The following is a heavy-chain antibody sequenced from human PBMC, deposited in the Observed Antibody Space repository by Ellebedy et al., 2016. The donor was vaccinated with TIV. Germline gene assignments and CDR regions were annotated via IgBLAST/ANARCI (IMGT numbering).Heavy chain of an antibody. V-gene: IGHV3-21*01. CDR1: GFAVSGNY. CDR3: ARFVVGTTNWFDP. J-gene: IGHJ5*02. Sequence: GGSLRLSXAASGFAVSGNYISWVRQAPGKGLEWVSSISSSSNYIYYAGSLKGRFTISRDNAKNSVYLQMNSLRVEDTAVYYCARFVVGTTNWFDPWGQGTLVTVSS. CDR2: ISSSSNYI. D-gene: IGHD1-26*01.